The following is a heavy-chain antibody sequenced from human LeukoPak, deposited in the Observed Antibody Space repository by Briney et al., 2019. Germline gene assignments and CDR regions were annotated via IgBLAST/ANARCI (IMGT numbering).Heavy chain of an antibody. D-gene: IGHD5-18*01. V-gene: IGHV4-31*03. J-gene: IGHJ4*02. Sequence: SETLSLTCTVSGGSISSGGYYWSWIRQHPGKGLECIGYIYYSGSTYYNPSLKSRVTISVDTSKNQFSLKLSSVTAADTAVYYCARAGVDTAMVRIDYWGQGTLVTVSS. CDR1: GGSISSGGYY. CDR3: ARAGVDTAMVRIDY. CDR2: IYYSGST.